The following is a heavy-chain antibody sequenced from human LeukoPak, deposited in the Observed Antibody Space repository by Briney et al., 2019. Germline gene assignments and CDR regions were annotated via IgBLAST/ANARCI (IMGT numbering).Heavy chain of an antibody. D-gene: IGHD3-16*01. CDR1: GFTFSQYW. Sequence: GGSLRLSCAASGFTFSQYWMSWVRQAPGKGLGWVSSLSGSGGSTYYADSVKGRFTISRDNSKNTLFLHMNSLRAEDTAVYYCAKALGGYDFDYWGQGTLVTVSS. CDR3: AKALGGYDFDY. J-gene: IGHJ4*02. V-gene: IGHV3-23*01. CDR2: LSGSGGST.